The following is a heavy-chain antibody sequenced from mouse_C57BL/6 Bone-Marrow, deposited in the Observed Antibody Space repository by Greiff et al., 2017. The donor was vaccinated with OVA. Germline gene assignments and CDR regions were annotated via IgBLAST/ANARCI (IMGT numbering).Heavy chain of an antibody. CDR1: GFSFNTYA. CDR2: IRSTSNNSAT. Sequence: EVKLVESGGGLVQPKGSLKLSCAASGFSFNTYAMNWVRQAPGKGLEWVARIRSTSNNSATYYADSVKDRFTISRDDSETMLYLQMNNVKTDDTALYYCGRHGNFNYAMDYWGQGTSGTASS. D-gene: IGHD4-1*01. CDR3: GRHGNFNYAMDY. J-gene: IGHJ4*01. V-gene: IGHV10-1*01.